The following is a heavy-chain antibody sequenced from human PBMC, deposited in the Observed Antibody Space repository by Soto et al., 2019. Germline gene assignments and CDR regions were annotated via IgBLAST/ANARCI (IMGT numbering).Heavy chain of an antibody. D-gene: IGHD4-17*01. CDR3: ARDRPSTVDYGTDV. CDR1: GASVSSSSYY. V-gene: IGHV4-61*01. Sequence: QVQLQESGPGLVKPSETLSLTCTVSGASVSSSSYYWSWIRQPPGKGLEWIGYIYYSGNTNSNPSLKSRVTXXVXTXXNQFSLKLTSVTAADTAVYYCARDRPSTVDYGTDVWGQGTTVTVSS. J-gene: IGHJ6*02. CDR2: IYYSGNT.